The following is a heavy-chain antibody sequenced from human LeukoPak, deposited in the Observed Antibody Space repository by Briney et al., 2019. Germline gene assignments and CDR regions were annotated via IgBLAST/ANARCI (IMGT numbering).Heavy chain of an antibody. J-gene: IGHJ4*02. V-gene: IGHV4-61*02. CDR3: AREPPGTPFDY. Sequence: SETLSLTCTVSGYSISSGYYWGWIRQPAGKGLEWIGRIYTSGSTNYNPSLKSRVTISVDTSKNQFSLKLSSVTAADTAVYYCAREPPGTPFDYWGQGTLVTVSS. CDR2: IYTSGST. D-gene: IGHD1-1*01. CDR1: GYSISSGYY.